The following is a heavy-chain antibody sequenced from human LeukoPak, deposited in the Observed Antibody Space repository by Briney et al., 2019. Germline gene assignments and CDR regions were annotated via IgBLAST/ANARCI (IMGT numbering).Heavy chain of an antibody. CDR1: GYTFTSYG. V-gene: IGHV1-69*04. CDR3: ASGDGPDSSGYPDY. J-gene: IGHJ4*02. CDR2: IIPILGIA. D-gene: IGHD3-22*01. Sequence: SVKVSCKASGYTFTSYGISWVRQAPGQGLEWMGRIIPILGIANYAQKFQGRVTITADKSTSTAYMELSSLRSEDTAVYYCASGDGPDSSGYPDYWGQGTLVTVSS.